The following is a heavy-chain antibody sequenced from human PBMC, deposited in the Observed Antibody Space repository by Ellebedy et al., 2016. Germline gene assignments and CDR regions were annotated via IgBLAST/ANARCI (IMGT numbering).Heavy chain of an antibody. CDR1: GFTFSSHA. Sequence: GESLKISXAASGFTFSSHAFHWVRQAPGMGLEWVALIIVDGSEEYYSDSVKGRFTISRDNSKNTVYLQMNSLRLDDTGVYYCARGVAYGMDVWGQGTTVTVSS. V-gene: IGHV3-30-3*01. CDR3: ARGVAYGMDV. D-gene: IGHD3-10*01. J-gene: IGHJ6*02. CDR2: IIVDGSEE.